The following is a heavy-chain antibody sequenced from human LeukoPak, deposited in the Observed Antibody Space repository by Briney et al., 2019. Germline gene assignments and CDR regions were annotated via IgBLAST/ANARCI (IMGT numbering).Heavy chain of an antibody. J-gene: IGHJ4*02. V-gene: IGHV3-48*02. CDR2: IDGSGDTI. Sequence: GGSLRLFCAASGFTFSDYSMNWVRQAPGKGLEWVSYIDGSGDTIYYADSVKGRFTISRDNAKNSLDLQMNSLRDEDTAVYYCSRRFDCWGQGTLVTVSS. CDR1: GFTFSDYS. CDR3: SRRFDC.